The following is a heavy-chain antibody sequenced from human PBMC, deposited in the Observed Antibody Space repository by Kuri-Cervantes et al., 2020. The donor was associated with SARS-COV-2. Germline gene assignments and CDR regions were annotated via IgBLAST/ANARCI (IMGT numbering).Heavy chain of an antibody. J-gene: IGHJ4*02. CDR1: GSTFSSYA. D-gene: IGHD3-22*01. CDR2: IRSKANSYAT. V-gene: IGHV3-73*01. CDR3: TRLHYDGFG. Sequence: GSLRLSCAASGSTFSSYAMHWVRQASGKGLEWVGRIRSKANSYATAYAASVKGRFTISRDDSKNTAYLQMNSLKTEDTAVYYCTRLHYDGFGWGQGTLVTVSS.